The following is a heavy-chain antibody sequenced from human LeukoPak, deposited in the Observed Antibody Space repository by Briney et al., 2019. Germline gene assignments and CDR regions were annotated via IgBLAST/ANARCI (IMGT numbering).Heavy chain of an antibody. V-gene: IGHV3-30-3*01. CDR1: GFTFSSYA. D-gene: IGHD1-26*01. J-gene: IGHJ6*02. Sequence: GGSLRLSCAASGFTFSSYAMHWVRQAPGKGLEWVAVISYDGSNKYYADSVKGRFTISRGNSKNTLYLQMNSLRAEDTAVYYCARTMREPQNDYGMDVWGQGTTVTVSS. CDR2: ISYDGSNK. CDR3: ARTMREPQNDYGMDV.